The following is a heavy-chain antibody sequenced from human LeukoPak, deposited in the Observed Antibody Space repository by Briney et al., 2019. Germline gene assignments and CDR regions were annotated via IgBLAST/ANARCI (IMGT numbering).Heavy chain of an antibody. Sequence: PSETLSLTCAVYGGSFSGYYWSWIRQTPGKGLEWIGEINHSGSTNYNPSLKSRVTISVDTSKNQFSLKLSSVTAADTAVYYCARAKWQGMVKRYDSGDYYYYYGMDVWGQGTTVTVSS. CDR2: INHSGST. J-gene: IGHJ6*02. V-gene: IGHV4-34*01. D-gene: IGHD4-17*01. CDR1: GGSFSGYY. CDR3: ARAKWQGMVKRYDSGDYYYYYGMDV.